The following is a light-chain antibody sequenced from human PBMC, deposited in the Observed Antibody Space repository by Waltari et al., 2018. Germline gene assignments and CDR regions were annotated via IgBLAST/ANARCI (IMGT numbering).Light chain of an antibody. J-gene: IGKJ2*01. CDR2: WAS. CDR1: QSVFHISSNKTY. CDR3: QQYFRTPFT. Sequence: DIVLTQSPDSLTVSLGERATINCKSSQSVFHISSNKTYLPWSQRKPGQPPNLLISWASARESGGPDRFSGSGSGADFPLTISSLRAEDVAVYYCQQYFRTPFTFGQGTRLDIK. V-gene: IGKV4-1*01.